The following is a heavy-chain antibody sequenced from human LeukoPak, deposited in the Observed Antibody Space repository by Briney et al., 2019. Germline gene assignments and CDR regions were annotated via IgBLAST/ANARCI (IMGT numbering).Heavy chain of an antibody. V-gene: IGHV4-61*02. CDR3: ARDTGRYNWNDASWFDP. D-gene: IGHD1-1*01. CDR2: IYTSGST. Sequence: PSETLSLTCTVSGGSISSGSYYWSWIRQPAGKGLEWIGRIYTSGSTNYNPSLKSRVTMSVDTSKNQFSLKLSSVTAADTAVYYCARDTGRYNWNDASWFDPWGQGTLVTVSS. CDR1: GGSISSGSYY. J-gene: IGHJ5*02.